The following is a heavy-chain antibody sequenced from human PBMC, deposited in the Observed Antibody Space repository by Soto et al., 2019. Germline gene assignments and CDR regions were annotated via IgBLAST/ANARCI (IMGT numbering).Heavy chain of an antibody. Sequence: QVTLKESGPVLVKGTETLTRTCTVSGFSLSNARMGVSWIRQPPGKALEWLAHIFSNDEKSYSTSLKSRLTISKDTSKSQVVLTTTNMDPVDTATYYCARIPPSYYYDSSSASTGGYYYGMDVWGQGTTVTVSS. V-gene: IGHV2-26*01. CDR2: IFSNDEK. CDR1: GFSLSNARMG. J-gene: IGHJ6*02. CDR3: ARIPPSYYYDSSSASTGGYYYGMDV. D-gene: IGHD3-22*01.